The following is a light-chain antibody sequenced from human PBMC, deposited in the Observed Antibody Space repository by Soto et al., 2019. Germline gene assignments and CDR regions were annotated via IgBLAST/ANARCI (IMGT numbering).Light chain of an antibody. Sequence: DIQMTQSPSTLSPSVGDRVTITCRASRSISDWLAWYQQKPGKAPKLLIFDASNLKSGVPSRFSGRGSGTEFTLTINNLQPDDVATYYCLQYDNHSWTFGQGTKVDIK. CDR3: LQYDNHSWT. V-gene: IGKV1-5*01. CDR2: DAS. J-gene: IGKJ1*01. CDR1: RSISDW.